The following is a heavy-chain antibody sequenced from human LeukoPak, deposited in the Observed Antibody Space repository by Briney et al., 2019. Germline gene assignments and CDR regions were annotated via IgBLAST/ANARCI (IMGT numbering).Heavy chain of an antibody. CDR2: INTNTGNP. CDR1: GYTFTSYD. CDR3: ARGYCSSTSCFDFDY. Sequence: ASVKVSCKASGYTFTSYDINWVRQATGQGLEWMGWINTNTGNPTYAQGFTGRFVFSLDTSVSTAYLQISSLKAEDTAVYYCARGYCSSTSCFDFDYWGQGTLVTVSS. V-gene: IGHV7-4-1*02. D-gene: IGHD2-2*01. J-gene: IGHJ4*02.